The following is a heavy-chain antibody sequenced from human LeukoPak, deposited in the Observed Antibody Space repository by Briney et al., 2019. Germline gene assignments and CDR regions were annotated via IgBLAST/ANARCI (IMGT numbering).Heavy chain of an antibody. Sequence: SETLSLTCTVSGGSISSYYWSWIRQPPGKGLEWIGYIYYSGSTNYNPSLKGRVTISVDSSKNQFSLKLSSLTAADTAVYYCARVGSGSFDYWGQGTLVTVSS. CDR1: GGSISSYY. V-gene: IGHV4-59*01. CDR2: IYYSGST. CDR3: ARVGSGSFDY. D-gene: IGHD6-19*01. J-gene: IGHJ4*02.